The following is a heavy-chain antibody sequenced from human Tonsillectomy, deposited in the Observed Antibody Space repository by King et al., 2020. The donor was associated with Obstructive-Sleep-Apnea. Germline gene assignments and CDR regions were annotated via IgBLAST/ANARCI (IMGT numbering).Heavy chain of an antibody. CDR2: INPSGGST. D-gene: IGHD3-10*01. J-gene: IGHJ4*02. V-gene: IGHV1-46*03. Sequence: GQLVQSGAEVKKPGASVKVSCKASGYTFTSYYMHWVRQAPGQGLEWMGIINPSGGSTSYAQKFQGRVTMTRDTSTSTVYMELSSLRSEDTAVYYCARVLRGYGSGSYLLLYWGQGTLVTVSS. CDR3: ARVLRGYGSGSYLLLY. CDR1: GYTFTSYY.